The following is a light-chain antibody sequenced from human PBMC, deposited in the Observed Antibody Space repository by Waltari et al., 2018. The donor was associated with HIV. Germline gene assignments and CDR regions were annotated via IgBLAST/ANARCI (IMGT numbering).Light chain of an antibody. Sequence: QSALTQPASVSGSPGQSITISCTGTSSDVGGYNYVSCYQQHPGKAPKLMIYEVSNRPSGVSNRFSGSKSGNTASLTISGLQADDEADYYCSSYTTSSTLGGVFGGGTKLTVL. CDR2: EVS. CDR3: SSYTTSSTLGGV. V-gene: IGLV2-14*01. CDR1: SSDVGGYNY. J-gene: IGLJ2*01.